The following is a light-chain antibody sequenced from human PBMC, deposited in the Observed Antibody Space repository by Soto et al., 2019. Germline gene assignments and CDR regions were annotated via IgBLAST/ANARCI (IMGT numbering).Light chain of an antibody. CDR1: DGPVTSNHY. CDR2: DTT. V-gene: IGLV7-46*01. CDR3: LLAYSGGRV. Sequence: QLVVTQEPSLTVSPGGTVTLTCGSSDGPVTSNHYPYWYQQRPGQVPRTLIYDTTNRQSWAPARFSGSLVGVKAALTLSGAQPEDEADYYCLLAYSGGRVFGGGTKLTVL. J-gene: IGLJ2*01.